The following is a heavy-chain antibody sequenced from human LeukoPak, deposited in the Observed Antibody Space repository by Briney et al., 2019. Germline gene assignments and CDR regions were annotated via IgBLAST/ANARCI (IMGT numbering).Heavy chain of an antibody. Sequence: GGSLRLSCAASGFSFSSYGMHWVRQAPGKGLEWVAVISYDGSNKYYADSVKGRFAISRDNSKNTLYLQMNSLRAEDTAVYYCAKASRYLGSGSYYRDAFDIWGQGTMVTVSS. CDR2: ISYDGSNK. D-gene: IGHD3-10*02. CDR1: GFSFSSYG. J-gene: IGHJ3*02. CDR3: AKASRYLGSGSYYRDAFDI. V-gene: IGHV3-30*18.